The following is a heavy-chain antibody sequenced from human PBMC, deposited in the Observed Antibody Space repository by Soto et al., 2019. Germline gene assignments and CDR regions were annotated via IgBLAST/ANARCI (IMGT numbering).Heavy chain of an antibody. V-gene: IGHV3-11*01. J-gene: IGHJ3*01. CDR3: VRERAGWRSFPHNTFDF. CDR1: GFTFRDYY. Sequence: QVQLVESGGGSVKPGGSLRLSCAASGFTFRDYYMAWIRQAPGQGLEWVSYISMFGTTTYYSKSVEGRFTISRDDAKNSLFLQMNTLSVEDTAVYYCVRERAGWRSFPHNTFDFWGQVTMVTVAS. D-gene: IGHD3-16*01. CDR2: ISMFGTTT.